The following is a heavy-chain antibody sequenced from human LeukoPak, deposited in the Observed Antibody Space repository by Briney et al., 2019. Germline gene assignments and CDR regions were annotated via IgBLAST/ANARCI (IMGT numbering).Heavy chain of an antibody. Sequence: SETLSLTCTVSGASFSSYYWSWLRQPPGKGLEWIAYIFYNGNTKYNPSLKSRVTISVDTSKNQFSLKLSSVTAADTAVYYCARDHGSYSDYWGQGTLITVSS. CDR1: GASFSSYY. D-gene: IGHD1-26*01. CDR2: IFYNGNT. J-gene: IGHJ4*02. V-gene: IGHV4-59*01. CDR3: ARDHGSYSDY.